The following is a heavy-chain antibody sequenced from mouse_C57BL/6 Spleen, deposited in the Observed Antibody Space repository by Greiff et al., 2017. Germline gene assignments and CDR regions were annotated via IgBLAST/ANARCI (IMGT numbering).Heavy chain of an antibody. CDR1: GFTFSSYA. Sequence: EVQGVESGGGLVKPGGSLKLSCAASGFTFSSYAMSWVRQTPEKRLEWVATISDGGSYTYYPDNVKGRFTISRDNAKNNLYLKRSHLKSEDTGMYYCARLGFDYWGQGTTLTVAS. J-gene: IGHJ2*01. CDR2: ISDGGSYT. CDR3: ARLGFDY. V-gene: IGHV5-4*01. D-gene: IGHD4-1*01.